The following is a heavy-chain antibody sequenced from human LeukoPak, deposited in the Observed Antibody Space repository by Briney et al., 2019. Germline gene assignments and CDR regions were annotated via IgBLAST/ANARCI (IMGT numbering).Heavy chain of an antibody. J-gene: IGHJ5*02. CDR1: GFTFSSYS. Sequence: GGSLRLSCAASGFTFSSYSMNWVRQAPGKGLEWVSYISSSSSTIYYADSVKGRFTISRDNAKNSLYLQMNSLRAEDTAVYYCARGGISGNTYWFDPWGQGTLVTVPS. D-gene: IGHD1/OR15-1a*01. CDR3: ARGGISGNTYWFDP. V-gene: IGHV3-48*04. CDR2: ISSSSSTI.